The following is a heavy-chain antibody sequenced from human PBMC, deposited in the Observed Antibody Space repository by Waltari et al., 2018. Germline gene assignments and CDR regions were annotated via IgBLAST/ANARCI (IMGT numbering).Heavy chain of an antibody. J-gene: IGHJ4*02. CDR3: ARDLAWNDETNDY. V-gene: IGHV1-8*01. CDR1: GYSFPSYD. Sequence: VQLVQSGAEVKKPGASVKVSCEASGYSFPSYDVNWVRQATGQGLEWMGWINPHSGEVGYTQRFQGRITMTRNTSINTVYMELSSLTADDTAVYYCARDLAWNDETNDYWGQGTLVTVSS. CDR2: INPHSGEV. D-gene: IGHD1-1*01.